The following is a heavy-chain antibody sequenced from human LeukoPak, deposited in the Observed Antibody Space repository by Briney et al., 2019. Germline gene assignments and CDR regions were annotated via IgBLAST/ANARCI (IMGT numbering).Heavy chain of an antibody. J-gene: IGHJ4*02. CDR3: AKWDGDYYDSSGYFSYFDY. CDR2: ISYDGSNK. V-gene: IGHV3-30*04. Sequence: GRSLRLSCAASGFTFSNYAMHWVRQAPGKGLEWVAVISYDGSNKYYADSVKGRFTISRDNSKNTLYLQMNSLRAEDTAVYYCAKWDGDYYDSSGYFSYFDYWGQGTLVTVSS. D-gene: IGHD3-22*01. CDR1: GFTFSNYA.